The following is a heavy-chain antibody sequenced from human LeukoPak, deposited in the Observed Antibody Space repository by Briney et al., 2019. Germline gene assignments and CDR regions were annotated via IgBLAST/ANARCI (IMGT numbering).Heavy chain of an antibody. D-gene: IGHD5-12*01. V-gene: IGHV4-59*01. CDR1: GGSISSYY. CDR3: ARGNSGYDYAFDI. Sequence: PSETLSLTCTVSGGSISSYYWSWIRQPPGKGLQWIGFIYSSGSTNYNPSLKSRVTISLDTSKNQFSLRVSSVTSADTAVYYCARGNSGYDYAFDIWGQGTMVTVSS. CDR2: IYSSGST. J-gene: IGHJ3*02.